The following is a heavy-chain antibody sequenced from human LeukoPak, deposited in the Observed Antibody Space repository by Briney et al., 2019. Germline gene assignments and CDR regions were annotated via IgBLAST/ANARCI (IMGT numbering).Heavy chain of an antibody. V-gene: IGHV3-66*02. CDR1: GVTVSSSY. CDR3: ARESNYDY. Sequence: GGSLRLSCAVSGVTVSSSYMSRVRQAPGKGLEWVSVIYSGGSTYYADSVKGRFTIARDNSKNTLYLQMNSLRAEDTAVYYCARESNYDYWGQGTLVTVSS. J-gene: IGHJ4*02. CDR2: IYSGGST.